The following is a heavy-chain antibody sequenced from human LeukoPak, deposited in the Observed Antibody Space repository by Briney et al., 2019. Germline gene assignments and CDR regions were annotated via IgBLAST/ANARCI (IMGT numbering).Heavy chain of an antibody. J-gene: IGHJ4*02. V-gene: IGHV3-53*01. CDR2: IYSGGST. Sequence: PGGSLRLSCAASGFTVSSNYMSWVRQAPGKGLEWVSVIYSGGSTYYADSVKGRFTISRDNSKNTQYLQMNSLRGEDTAVYYCAKEPSSGRNPARYFDYWGQGALVTVSS. CDR3: AKEPSSGRNPARYFDY. CDR1: GFTVSSNY. D-gene: IGHD6-19*01.